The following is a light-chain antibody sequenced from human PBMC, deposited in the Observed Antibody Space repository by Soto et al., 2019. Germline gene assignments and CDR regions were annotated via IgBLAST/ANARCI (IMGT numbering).Light chain of an antibody. CDR3: QSFDSSNVV. CDR2: EDN. Sequence: QSVSESPGKTVTISCTGSSGSIASNYVQWYQQRPGSAPTTVIYEDNQRPSGVPDRFSGSIDSSSNSASLIISGLKAEDEADYYCQSFDSSNVVFGGGTKLTVL. V-gene: IGLV6-57*02. CDR1: SGSIASNY. J-gene: IGLJ2*01.